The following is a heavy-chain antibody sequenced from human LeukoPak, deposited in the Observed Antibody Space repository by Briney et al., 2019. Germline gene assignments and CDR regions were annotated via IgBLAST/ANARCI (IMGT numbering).Heavy chain of an antibody. D-gene: IGHD4-23*01. Sequence: SETLSLTCTVSGYSISSGYYWGWIRQPPGKGLEWIGSIYHSGNTYYNPSLKSRVTISVDTSKNQFSLKLSSVTAADTAVYYCARGSTVVTPLDSWGQGTLVTVSS. CDR2: IYHSGNT. CDR1: GYSISSGYY. V-gene: IGHV4-38-2*02. CDR3: ARGSTVVTPLDS. J-gene: IGHJ5*01.